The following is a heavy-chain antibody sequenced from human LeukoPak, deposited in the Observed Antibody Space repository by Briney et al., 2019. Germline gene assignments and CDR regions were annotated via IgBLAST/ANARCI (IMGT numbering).Heavy chain of an antibody. CDR2: IGTAGDT. J-gene: IGHJ5*02. Sequence: GGSLRLSCAASGFTFSSYDMHWVRQATGKGLEWVSAIGTAGDTYYPGSVKGRFTISRENAKNSLYLQMNSLRAGDTAVYYCAKDRAAAGLVTYNWFDPWGQGTLVTVSS. D-gene: IGHD6-13*01. V-gene: IGHV3-13*01. CDR3: AKDRAAAGLVTYNWFDP. CDR1: GFTFSSYD.